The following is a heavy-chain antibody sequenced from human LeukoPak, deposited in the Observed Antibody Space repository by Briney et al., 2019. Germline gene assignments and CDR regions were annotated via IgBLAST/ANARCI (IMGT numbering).Heavy chain of an antibody. V-gene: IGHV3-23*01. Sequence: PGGSLRLSCAASGFTVSSNYMSWVRQAPGKGLEWVSAISGSGGSTYYADSVKGRFTISRDNSKNTLYLQMNSLRAEDTAVYYCAKVGPSSSQGLPFDYWGQGTLVTVSS. J-gene: IGHJ4*02. D-gene: IGHD6-13*01. CDR1: GFTVSSNY. CDR2: ISGSGGST. CDR3: AKVGPSSSQGLPFDY.